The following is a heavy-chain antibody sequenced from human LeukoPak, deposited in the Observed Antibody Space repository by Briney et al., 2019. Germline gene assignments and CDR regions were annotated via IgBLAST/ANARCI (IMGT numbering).Heavy chain of an antibody. Sequence: ASVKVSCTASGYTFTSYAMHWVRQAPGQRLEWMGWINAGNGNTKYSQKFQGRVTITRDTSASTAYMELSSLRSEDTAVYYCARDVAFQWFLSGANYDPTYGMDVWGQGTTVTVSS. J-gene: IGHJ6*02. CDR1: GYTFTSYA. D-gene: IGHD3-22*01. CDR3: ARDVAFQWFLSGANYDPTYGMDV. CDR2: INAGNGNT. V-gene: IGHV1-3*01.